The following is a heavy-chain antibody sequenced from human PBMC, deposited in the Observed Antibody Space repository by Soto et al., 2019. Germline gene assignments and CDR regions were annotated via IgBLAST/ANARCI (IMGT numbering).Heavy chain of an antibody. D-gene: IGHD2-21*02. J-gene: IGHJ4*02. CDR1: GGSISGYY. CDR3: ARLTDCGGDCPLFDY. V-gene: IGHV4-59*01. Sequence: QVQLQESGPGLVKPSETLSLTCTVSGGSISGYYWSWIRQPPGKGLEWIDYIYYNGSTNYNPSLMSRVTISVDTSKNQFSLKLSSVTAADTAVYYCARLTDCGGDCPLFDYWGQGTLVTVSS. CDR2: IYYNGST.